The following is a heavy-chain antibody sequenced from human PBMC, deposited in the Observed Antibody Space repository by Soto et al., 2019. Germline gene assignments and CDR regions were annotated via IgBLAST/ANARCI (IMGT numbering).Heavy chain of an antibody. CDR2: ISGSGGST. V-gene: IGHV3-23*01. D-gene: IGHD6-13*01. CDR3: AKGPTTRAAGNDYYYMAV. J-gene: IGHJ6*03. Sequence: EVQLLESGGGLVQPGGSLRLSCAASGFTFSIYAMSWVRQAPGKGLEWVSAISGSGGSTYYADSVKGRFTISRDNSKNPLYLQMNSPSAEDTAVYYCAKGPTTRAAGNDYYYMAVWGKGTTVTVSS. CDR1: GFTFSIYA.